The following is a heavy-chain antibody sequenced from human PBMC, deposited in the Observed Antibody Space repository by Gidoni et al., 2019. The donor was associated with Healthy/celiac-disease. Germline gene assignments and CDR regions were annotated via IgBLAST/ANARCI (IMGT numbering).Heavy chain of an antibody. V-gene: IGHV2-5*02. J-gene: IGHJ4*02. CDR2: IYWDDDK. CDR3: AHRFDYYDSSGPHYYFDY. D-gene: IGHD3-22*01. CDR1: GFSLSTSGVG. Sequence: QINLKESGPTLVKPTQTLTLTCTFSGFSLSTSGVGVGWVRQPPGKALEWLALIYWDDDKRYSPSLKSRLTITKDTSKNQVVLTMTNMDPVDTATYYCAHRFDYYDSSGPHYYFDYWGQGTLVTVSS.